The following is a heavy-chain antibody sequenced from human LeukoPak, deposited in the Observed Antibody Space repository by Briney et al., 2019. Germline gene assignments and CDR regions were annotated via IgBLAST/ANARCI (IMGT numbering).Heavy chain of an antibody. CDR3: ARDFNYYYGMDV. CDR2: ISGSGGST. J-gene: IGHJ6*02. CDR1: GFTFSSYA. Sequence: GGPLRLSCAASGFTFSSYAMSWVRQAPGKGLEWVSAISGSGGSTYYADSVKGRFTISRDNAKNSLYLQMNSLRAEDTAVYYCARDFNYYYGMDVWGQGTTVTVSS. V-gene: IGHV3-23*01.